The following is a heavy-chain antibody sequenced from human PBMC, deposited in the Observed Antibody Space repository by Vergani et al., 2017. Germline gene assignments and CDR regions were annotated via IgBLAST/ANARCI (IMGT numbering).Heavy chain of an antibody. V-gene: IGHV3-48*03. D-gene: IGHD3-22*01. Sequence: EVQLVESGGGSVQPGGSLRLSCAASGFTFSSYEMNWVRQAPGKGLEWVSYISSSGSTIYYADSVKGRFTISRDNAKNSLYLQMNSLRAEDTAVYYCARGNYYDSSGYYGYFDYWGQGTLVTVSS. J-gene: IGHJ4*02. CDR3: ARGNYYDSSGYYGYFDY. CDR1: GFTFSSYE. CDR2: ISSSGSTI.